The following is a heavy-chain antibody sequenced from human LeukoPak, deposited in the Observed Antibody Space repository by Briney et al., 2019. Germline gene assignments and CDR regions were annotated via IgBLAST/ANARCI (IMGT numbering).Heavy chain of an antibody. D-gene: IGHD3-10*01. J-gene: IGHJ6*03. V-gene: IGHV3-23*01. CDR2: ISDSSGST. CDR1: GFTFSDYY. CDR3: AKVRTRWTMVRGVPYMDV. Sequence: GGSLRLSCAASGFTFSDYYMSWIRQAPGKGLEWVSAISDSSGSTYYADSVRGRFTISRDNSKNTLYLQMNSLRAEDTAVYYCAKVRTRWTMVRGVPYMDVWGKGTTVTVSS.